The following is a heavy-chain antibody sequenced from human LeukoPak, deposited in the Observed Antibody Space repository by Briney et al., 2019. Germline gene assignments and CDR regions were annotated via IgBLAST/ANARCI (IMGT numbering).Heavy chain of an antibody. CDR3: ARVTSYDGSCYCKYYFDY. CDR1: GGSVIRSSYY. Sequence: PSHTLSLARTLFGGSVIRSSYYWGCIRQPTGKRGVWVGSIDYGGSTYYNPSLKSPVTTSVDTSKSQISLKLSSLTAAGTAVYDCARVTSYDGSCYCKYYFDYWGQGTLVTVSS. D-gene: IGHD3-22*01. V-gene: IGHV4-39*01. J-gene: IGHJ4*02. CDR2: IDYGGST.